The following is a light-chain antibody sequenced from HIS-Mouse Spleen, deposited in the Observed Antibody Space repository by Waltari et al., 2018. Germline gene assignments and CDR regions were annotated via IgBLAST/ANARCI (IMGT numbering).Light chain of an antibody. V-gene: IGLV2-23*03. CDR2: EGS. Sequence: QSALTQPASVSGSPGQSIPISCTGTSSDVGSYNLVPWSQQHPGKAPKLMIYEGSKRPSGVSNRFSGSKSGNTASLTISGLQAEDEADYYCCSYAGSSTFVVVFGGGTKLTVL. CDR3: CSYAGSSTFVVV. CDR1: SSDVGSYNL. J-gene: IGLJ2*01.